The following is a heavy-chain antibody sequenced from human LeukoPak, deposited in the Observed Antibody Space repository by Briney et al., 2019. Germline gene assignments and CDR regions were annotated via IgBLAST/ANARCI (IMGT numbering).Heavy chain of an antibody. CDR3: ARGRNNAFDI. D-gene: IGHD1-14*01. CDR2: ISSSSSYI. J-gene: IGHJ3*02. V-gene: IGHV3-21*01. CDR1: GFTFSSYS. Sequence: GGSLRLSCAASGFTFSSYSMNWVRQAPGKGLEWVSSISSSSSYIYYADSVRGRFTISRDNAKNSLYLQMNSLRAEDTAVYYCARGRNNAFDIWGQGTMVTVSS.